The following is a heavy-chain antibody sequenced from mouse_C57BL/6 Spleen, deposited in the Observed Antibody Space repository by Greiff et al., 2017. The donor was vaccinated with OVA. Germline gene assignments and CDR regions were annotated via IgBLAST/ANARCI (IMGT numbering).Heavy chain of an antibody. CDR1: GYSFTGYY. Sequence: EVQLQQSGPELVKPGASVKISCKASGYSFTGYYMNWVKQSPEKSLEWIGEINPSTGGTTYNQKFKAKATLTVDKSSSTAYMQLKSLTSEDSAVYYCASAYDVYYGYWGQGTTLTVSS. CDR2: INPSTGGT. J-gene: IGHJ2*01. V-gene: IGHV1-42*01. CDR3: ASAYDVYYGY. D-gene: IGHD2-3*01.